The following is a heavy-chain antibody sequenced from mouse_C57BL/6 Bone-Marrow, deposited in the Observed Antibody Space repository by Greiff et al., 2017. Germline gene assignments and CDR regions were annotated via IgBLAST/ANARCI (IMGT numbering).Heavy chain of an antibody. CDR3: ARGGYDGYFDY. J-gene: IGHJ2*01. CDR1: GFTFSDYY. CDR2: ISNGGGST. Sequence: EVKLVESGGGLVQPGGSLKLSCAASGFTFSDYYMYWVRQTPEKRLEWVAYISNGGGSTYYPDTVKGRFTISRDNAKNTLYLQMSRLKSEDTAMYYCARGGYDGYFDYWGQGTTLTVSS. V-gene: IGHV5-12*01. D-gene: IGHD2-3*01.